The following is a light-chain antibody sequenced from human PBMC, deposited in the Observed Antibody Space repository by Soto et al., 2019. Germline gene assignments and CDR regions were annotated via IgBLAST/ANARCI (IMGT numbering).Light chain of an antibody. V-gene: IGLV2-14*01. J-gene: IGLJ1*01. CDR1: SSDVGGYSY. CDR2: DVN. CDR3: SSYTYSSTLYV. Sequence: QSALTQPASVSGSPGQSITISCTGTSSDVGGYSYVSWYQQHPGKAPKLMIYDVNNRPSGVSNRFSGSKSGNTASLTISGLKAEEEADYYRSSYTYSSTLYVFGTGTKLTVL.